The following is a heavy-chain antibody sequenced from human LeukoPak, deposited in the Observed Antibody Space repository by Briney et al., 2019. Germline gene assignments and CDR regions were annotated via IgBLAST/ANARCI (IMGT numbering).Heavy chain of an antibody. J-gene: IGHJ4*02. CDR1: GGSISPYY. CDR3: AGDVNCSGNSCYDS. V-gene: IGHV4-59*01. D-gene: IGHD2-15*01. Sequence: PSETLSLTCTVSGGSISPYYWNWIRQPPGKGLEWIGYIYYSGSTNYNPSLKSRVTISLDMSKNQFSLKLSSVTAADTAIYYCAGDVNCSGNSCYDSWGQGTLVTVSS. CDR2: IYYSGST.